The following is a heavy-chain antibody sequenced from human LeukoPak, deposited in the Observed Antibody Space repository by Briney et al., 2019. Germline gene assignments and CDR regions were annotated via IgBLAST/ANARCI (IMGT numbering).Heavy chain of an antibody. V-gene: IGHV1-46*01. CDR3: ARDKEMAVAGLWFDP. D-gene: IGHD6-19*01. J-gene: IGHJ5*02. CDR1: GYTFTSYY. Sequence: ASVKVSCKASGYTFTSYYMHWVRQAPGQGLEWMGIINPSGGGTSYAQKFQGRVTMTRDTSTSTVYMELSSLRSEDTAVYYCARDKEMAVAGLWFDPWGQGTLVTVSS. CDR2: INPSGGGT.